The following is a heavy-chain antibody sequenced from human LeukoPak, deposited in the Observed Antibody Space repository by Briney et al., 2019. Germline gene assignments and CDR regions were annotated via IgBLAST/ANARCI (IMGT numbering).Heavy chain of an antibody. V-gene: IGHV4-38-2*02. J-gene: IGHJ4*02. Sequence: SETLSLTCIVSGYSINSGYHWGWIRQPPGKGLEWIGSIYHSGSTYYNPSLKSRVTISIDTSKNQFSLKPSSVTAADTAVYYCARHYLYDTSGDGTYYFDYWGQGTLVTVSS. D-gene: IGHD3-22*01. CDR2: IYHSGST. CDR1: GYSINSGYH. CDR3: ARHYLYDTSGDGTYYFDY.